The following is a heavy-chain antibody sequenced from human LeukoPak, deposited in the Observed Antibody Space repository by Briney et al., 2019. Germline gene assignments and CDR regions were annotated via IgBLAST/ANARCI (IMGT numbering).Heavy chain of an antibody. Sequence: ASVKVSCKASGYTFTSYGISWVRQATGQGLEWMGWMNPNSGNTGYAQKFQGRVTMTRNTSISTAYMELSSLRSEDTAVYYCARGPRYGSSWRSIEQTKFRIYWYFDLWGRGTLVTVSS. CDR1: GYTFTSYG. D-gene: IGHD6-13*01. J-gene: IGHJ2*01. CDR3: ARGPRYGSSWRSIEQTKFRIYWYFDL. CDR2: MNPNSGNT. V-gene: IGHV1-8*02.